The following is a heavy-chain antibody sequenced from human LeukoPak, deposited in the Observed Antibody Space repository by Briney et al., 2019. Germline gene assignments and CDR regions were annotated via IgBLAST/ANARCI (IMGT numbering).Heavy chain of an antibody. CDR1: GFTLSSYS. J-gene: IGHJ4*02. V-gene: IGHV3-21*01. CDR2: ISSSSSYI. Sequence: PGGSLRLSCAASGFTLSSYSMNWVRQAPGKGLEWVSSISSSSSYIYYADSVKGRFTISRDNAKSSLYLQMNSLRAEDTAVYYCARDDPKNSSGSFDYWGQGTLVTVSS. CDR3: ARDDPKNSSGSFDY. D-gene: IGHD3-22*01.